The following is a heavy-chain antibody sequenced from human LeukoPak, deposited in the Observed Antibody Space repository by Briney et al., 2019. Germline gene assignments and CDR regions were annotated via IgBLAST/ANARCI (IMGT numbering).Heavy chain of an antibody. J-gene: IGHJ4*02. CDR2: IIPILGIA. V-gene: IGHV1-69*04. CDR1: GGTFSSYA. Sequence: ASVKVSCKASGGTFSSYAISWVRQAPGQGLEWRGRIIPILGIANYAQKFQGRVTITAEKLTSPASMELSSLSSEDPAVYYCARDSIAVAGTIDYWGQGTLVTVSS. CDR3: ARDSIAVAGTIDY. D-gene: IGHD6-19*01.